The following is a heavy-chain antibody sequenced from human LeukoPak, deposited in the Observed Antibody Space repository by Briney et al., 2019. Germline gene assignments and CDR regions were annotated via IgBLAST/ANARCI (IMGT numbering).Heavy chain of an antibody. D-gene: IGHD6-13*01. V-gene: IGHV3-48*04. Sequence: PGGSLRLSCASSTFTFSNAWMSWVRQAPGKGLEWVSYISSSSTTIYYADSVKGRFTISRDNAKNSLYLQMNSLRVEDTALYYCARITTYSSSWFGDFDSWGQGALVTVSS. CDR1: TFTFSNAW. CDR2: ISSSSTTI. CDR3: ARITTYSSSWFGDFDS. J-gene: IGHJ4*02.